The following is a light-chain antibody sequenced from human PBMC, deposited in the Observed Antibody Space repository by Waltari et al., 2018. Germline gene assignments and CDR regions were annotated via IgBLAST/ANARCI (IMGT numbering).Light chain of an antibody. V-gene: IGLV3-21*03. CDR3: QVWDTSGNPSVA. CDR1: NIPRKS. Sequence: SYILTQPPSVSVAPGKTARLTCGGTNIPRKSMDGYRQKPGQAPALVIYHDFDRPSGIPERFSGSSSGNTATLTISRVEVGDEADYFCQVWDTSGNPSVAFGGGTKLTVL. CDR2: HDF. J-gene: IGLJ2*01.